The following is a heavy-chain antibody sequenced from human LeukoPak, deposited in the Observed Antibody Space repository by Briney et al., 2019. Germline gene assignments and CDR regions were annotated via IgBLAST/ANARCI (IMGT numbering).Heavy chain of an antibody. CDR1: GFTFNSYA. CDR3: AKDSRRGVYYYYGMDV. CDR2: ISGSGGST. V-gene: IGHV3-23*01. D-gene: IGHD3-10*01. Sequence: GGSLRLSCAASGFTFNSYAMSWVRQAPGKGLEWVSAISGSGGSTYYADSVKGRFTISRDNSKNTLYLQMNSLRAEDTAVYYCAKDSRRGVYYYYGMDVWGQGITVTVSS. J-gene: IGHJ6*02.